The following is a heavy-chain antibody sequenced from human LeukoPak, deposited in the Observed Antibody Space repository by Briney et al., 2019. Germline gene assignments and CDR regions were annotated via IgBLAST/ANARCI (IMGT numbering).Heavy chain of an antibody. CDR3: AKAFYDILTGFPN. V-gene: IGHV3-30*18. D-gene: IGHD3-9*01. CDR1: GFTFSSYG. CDR2: ISYDGSNK. Sequence: GGSLRLSCAASGFTFSSYGMHWVRQAPGKGLEWVAVISYDGSNKYYADSVKGRFTISRDNSKNPLYLQMNSLRAEDTAVYYCAKAFYDILTGFPNWGQGTLVTVSS. J-gene: IGHJ4*02.